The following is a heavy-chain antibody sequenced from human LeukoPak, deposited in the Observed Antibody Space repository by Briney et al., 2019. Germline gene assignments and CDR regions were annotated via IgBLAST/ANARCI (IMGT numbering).Heavy chain of an antibody. V-gene: IGHV3-7*01. J-gene: IGHJ4*02. CDR2: IKQDGSEK. CDR3: ASRLTDSSGYYPSYYFDY. CDR1: GFTFSSYW. D-gene: IGHD3-22*01. Sequence: PGGSLRLSCAASGFTFSSYWMSWVRQAPGKGLEWVANIKQDGSEKYYVDSVKGRFTISRDNAKNSLYPQMNSLRAEDTAVYYCASRLTDSSGYYPSYYFDYWGQGTLVTVSS.